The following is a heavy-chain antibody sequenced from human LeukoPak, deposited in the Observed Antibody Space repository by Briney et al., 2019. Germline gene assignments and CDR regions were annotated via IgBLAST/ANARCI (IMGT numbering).Heavy chain of an antibody. V-gene: IGHV3-13*01. J-gene: IGHJ4*02. CDR2: IGTAGDT. Sequence: GGSLRLSCAASGFTFSSYDMHWVRQATGKGLEWVSAIGTAGDTYYPGSVKGRFTISRENAKNSLYLQTNSLRAGDTAVYYCARGSSTVTVDYWGQGTLVTVSS. CDR1: GFTFSSYD. D-gene: IGHD4-17*01. CDR3: ARGSSTVTVDY.